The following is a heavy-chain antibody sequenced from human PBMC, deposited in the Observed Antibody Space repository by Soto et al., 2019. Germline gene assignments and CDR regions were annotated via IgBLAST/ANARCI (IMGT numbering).Heavy chain of an antibody. D-gene: IGHD6-13*01. CDR2: INPNSGGR. Sequence: ASVKVSCKVSGYSFTGYFMHWVRQAPGQGLEWMGWINPNSGGRNFAQKFQGRVTMTRDTSVNTAYMELSGLTSDDTAFYYCARGAGYSSSWRYYYYYGMDVWGQGTTVTVSS. CDR3: ARGAGYSSSWRYYYYYGMDV. CDR1: GYSFTGYF. J-gene: IGHJ6*02. V-gene: IGHV1-2*02.